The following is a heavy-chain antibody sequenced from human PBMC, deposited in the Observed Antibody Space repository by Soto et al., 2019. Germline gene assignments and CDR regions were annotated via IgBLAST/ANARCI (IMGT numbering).Heavy chain of an antibody. CDR3: AASIFYYGMDV. CDR1: GYTFTNYW. V-gene: IGHV5-51*01. Sequence: GESLKISCRGSGYTFTNYWIGWVRQMPGKGLEWMGIIYPGDSDTKYNPSFQGQVTISADKSITTTYLRWTSLKASDTAIYYCAASIFYYGMDVWGQGTTVTVSS. J-gene: IGHJ6*02. CDR2: IYPGDSDT.